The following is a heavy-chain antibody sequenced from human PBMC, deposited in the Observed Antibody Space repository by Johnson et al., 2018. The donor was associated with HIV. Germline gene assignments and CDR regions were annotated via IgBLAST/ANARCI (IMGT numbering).Heavy chain of an antibody. CDR1: GFIFHDYA. J-gene: IGHJ3*02. Sequence: VQLVESGGGLVQPGRSLRLSCAASGFIFHDYAMNWVRQAPGKGPQWLANIKYDGIEIYYDDSVKGRFTISRDNAKNALYLQMNSLRVEDTAIYYCARGWGGQQPIWGQGTMVTVSS. V-gene: IGHV3-7*05. D-gene: IGHD3-16*01. CDR2: IKYDGIEI. CDR3: ARGWGGQQPI.